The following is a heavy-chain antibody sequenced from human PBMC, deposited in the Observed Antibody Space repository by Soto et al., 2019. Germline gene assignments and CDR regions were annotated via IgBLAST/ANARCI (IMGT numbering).Heavy chain of an antibody. CDR3: ARDFTRYSSPPGPLEY. Sequence: QVQLQESGPGLVKPSQTLSLTCTVSGDSIDSGDYYWSWIRQPPGKGLELIGCIYYSGNTYYNPSLRSRVSISGAPSKNQCSLKLSSVTAADTAVYYFARDFTRYSSPPGPLEYWGQGSLVTVSS. CDR1: GDSIDSGDYY. CDR2: IYYSGNT. J-gene: IGHJ4*02. V-gene: IGHV4-30-4*01. D-gene: IGHD6-13*01.